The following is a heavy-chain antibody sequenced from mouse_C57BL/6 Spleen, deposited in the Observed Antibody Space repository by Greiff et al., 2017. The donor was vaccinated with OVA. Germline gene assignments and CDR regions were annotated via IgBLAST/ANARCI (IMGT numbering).Heavy chain of an antibody. Sequence: QVQLQQPGAELVKPGASVKLSCKASGYTFTSYWMQWVKQRPGQGLEWIGEIDPSDSYTNYNQKFKGKATLTVDTSSSTAYMQLSSLTSEDSAVYYCARPDSSGYVAYWGQGTLVTVSA. V-gene: IGHV1-50*01. J-gene: IGHJ3*01. CDR1: GYTFTSYW. D-gene: IGHD3-2*02. CDR2: IDPSDSYT. CDR3: ARPDSSGYVAY.